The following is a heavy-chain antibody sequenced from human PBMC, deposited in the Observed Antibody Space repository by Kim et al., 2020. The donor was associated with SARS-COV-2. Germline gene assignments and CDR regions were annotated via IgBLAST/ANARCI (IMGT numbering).Heavy chain of an antibody. D-gene: IGHD3-10*01. CDR3: ASSYYGSGSYVGY. J-gene: IGHJ4*02. V-gene: IGHV4-59*01. Sequence: YNPSLKSRVTISVDTSKNQFSLKLSSVTAADTAVYYCASSYYGSGSYVGYWGQGTLVTVSS.